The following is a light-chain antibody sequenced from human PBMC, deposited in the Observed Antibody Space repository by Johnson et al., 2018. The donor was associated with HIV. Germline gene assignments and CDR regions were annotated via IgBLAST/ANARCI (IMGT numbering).Light chain of an antibody. CDR2: DNS. J-gene: IGLJ1*01. CDR3: GTWDTSLSAGGV. V-gene: IGLV1-51*01. CDR1: SSNIENNY. Sequence: QSVLTQPPSVSAAPGQKVTISCSGSSSNIENNYVSWYQQLPGTAPKLLIYDNSKRPSGIPDRFSGSKSGPSATLGITGLQTGDEADYYCGTWDTSLSAGGVFGTGTKVTVL.